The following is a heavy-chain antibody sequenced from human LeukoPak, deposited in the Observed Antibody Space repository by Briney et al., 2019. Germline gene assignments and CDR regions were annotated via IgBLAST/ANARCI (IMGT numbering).Heavy chain of an antibody. CDR2: INGDGRNI. V-gene: IGHV3-74*01. CDR1: GFTFSSYW. CDR3: ANRYCSSTSCYAYYFDY. D-gene: IGHD2-2*01. J-gene: IGHJ4*02. Sequence: GGSLRLSCVASGFTFSSYWMQWVRQDPRKGLVGVSRINGDGRNINYADSVRGRFTISRDNPKNTLYLQMSSLRAEDTAVYYCANRYCSSTSCYAYYFDYWGQGTLVTVSS.